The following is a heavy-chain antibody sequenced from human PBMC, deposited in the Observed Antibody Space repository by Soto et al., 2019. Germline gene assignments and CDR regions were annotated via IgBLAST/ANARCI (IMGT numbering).Heavy chain of an antibody. Sequence: QVQLQQWGAGLLKPSETLSLTCAVYGGSFSGYYWSWIRQTPGKGLECIGEINHSGSTNYNPSLKIRFTISVDASKNQFSLKLSSVTAAYTAVYYCARGQPPLKLELRAYYYGMDVWGQGTTVTVSS. J-gene: IGHJ6*02. CDR3: ARGQPPLKLELRAYYYGMDV. CDR1: GGSFSGYY. D-gene: IGHD1-7*01. CDR2: INHSGST. V-gene: IGHV4-34*01.